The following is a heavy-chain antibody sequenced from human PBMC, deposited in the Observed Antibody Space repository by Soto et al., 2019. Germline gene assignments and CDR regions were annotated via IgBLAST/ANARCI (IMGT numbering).Heavy chain of an antibody. V-gene: IGHV1-69*04. D-gene: IGHD3-10*01. CDR3: ARESLYYYGSGSPFDY. CDR1: GGTFSSYT. CDR2: IIPILGIA. J-gene: IGHJ4*02. Sequence: VAAVKVSCKASGGTFSSYTISWVLQAPGQGLEWMGRIIPILGIANYAQKFQGRVTITADKSTSTAYMELSSLRSEDTAVYYCARESLYYYGSGSPFDYWGQGTLVTVSS.